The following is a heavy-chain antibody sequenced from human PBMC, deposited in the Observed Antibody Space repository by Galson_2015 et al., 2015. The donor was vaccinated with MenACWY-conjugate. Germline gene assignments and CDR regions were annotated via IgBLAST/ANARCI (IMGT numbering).Heavy chain of an antibody. D-gene: IGHD3-22*01. CDR2: ISAYNGYT. V-gene: IGHV1-18*01. CDR1: GYTFTSYV. J-gene: IGHJ4*02. CDR3: ARHPLSSGYDY. Sequence: SVKVSCKASGYTFTSYVISWVRQAPVQGLEWMGWISAYNGYTNYAQKLQGRVTMTTDTPPSTAYVELRSLRSDDTAVYYCARHPLSSGYDYWGQGTLVTVSS.